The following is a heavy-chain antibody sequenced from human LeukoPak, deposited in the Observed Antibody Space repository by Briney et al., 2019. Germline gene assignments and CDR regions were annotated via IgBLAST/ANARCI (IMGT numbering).Heavy chain of an antibody. J-gene: IGHJ4*02. CDR2: IYYSGST. Sequence: PSETLSLTCTVSGGSISSYYWGWIRQPPGKGLEWIGSIYYSGSTYYNPSLKSRVTISVDTSKNQFSLKLSSVTAADTAVYYCARLVGATILADYWGQGTLVTVSS. CDR3: ARLVGATILADY. V-gene: IGHV4-39*01. CDR1: GGSISSYY. D-gene: IGHD1-26*01.